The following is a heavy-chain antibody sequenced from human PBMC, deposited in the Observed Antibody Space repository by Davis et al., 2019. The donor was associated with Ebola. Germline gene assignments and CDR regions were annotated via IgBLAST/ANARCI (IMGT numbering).Heavy chain of an antibody. D-gene: IGHD1-26*01. J-gene: IGHJ4*02. V-gene: IGHV4-34*01. CDR3: ARVRGSYGAYFDY. Sequence: SETLSLTCAVYGGSFSGYYWSWIRQPPGKGLEWIGEINHSGSTNYNPSLKSRVTISVDTSKNQFSLKLSSVTAADTAVYYCARVRGSYGAYFDYWGQGTLVTVSS. CDR2: INHSGST. CDR1: GGSFSGYY.